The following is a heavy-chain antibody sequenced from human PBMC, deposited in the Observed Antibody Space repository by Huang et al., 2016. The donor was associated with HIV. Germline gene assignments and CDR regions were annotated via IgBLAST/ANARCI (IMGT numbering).Heavy chain of an antibody. V-gene: IGHV4-34*01. J-gene: IGHJ6*03. CDR3: ARGQGGYYYYYMDV. CDR1: GGSFSGYY. CDR2: INHSEST. Sequence: QVQLQQWGAGLLRPSETLSLPCAVYGGSFSGYYGTWIRQPPGKGLEWLGEINHSESTNYNPSIKSRVTMSVDTSRNQFSLTLTSVTAADTAVYYCARGQGGYYYYYMDVWGKGTTVTVSS.